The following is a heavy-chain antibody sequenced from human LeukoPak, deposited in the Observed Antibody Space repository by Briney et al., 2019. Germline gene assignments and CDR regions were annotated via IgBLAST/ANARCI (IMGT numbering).Heavy chain of an antibody. CDR3: ASLSPLYYDSSGYSY. Sequence: PGAYPRDSCAANAFSVRSNYMWWVRQALGKRLEWVSVIYSGDSTYYADSVKGRFTISRDNSKNTLYLQMNSLRAEDTAVYYCASLSPLYYDSSGYSYWGQGTLVTVSS. D-gene: IGHD3-22*01. J-gene: IGHJ4*02. V-gene: IGHV3-53*01. CDR2: IYSGDST. CDR1: AFSVRSNY.